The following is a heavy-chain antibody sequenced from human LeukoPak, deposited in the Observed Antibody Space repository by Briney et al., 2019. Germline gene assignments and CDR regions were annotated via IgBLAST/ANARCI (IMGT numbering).Heavy chain of an antibody. V-gene: IGHV3-9*01. CDR2: ISWYSGGI. J-gene: IGHJ4*02. D-gene: IGHD3-22*01. CDR1: GFTFDDYA. CDR3: AKDRYSSGYYYLDY. Sequence: GGSLRLSCAASGFTFDDYAVQWVRQAPGKGVEWVSGISWYSGGIGYADSVKRRFTISRDNAKNSLYLQMNSLRAEDTALYYCAKDRYSSGYYYLDYWGQGTLVTVSS.